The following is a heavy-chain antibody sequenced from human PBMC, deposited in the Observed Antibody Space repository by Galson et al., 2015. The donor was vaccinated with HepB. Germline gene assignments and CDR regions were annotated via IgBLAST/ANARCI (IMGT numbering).Heavy chain of an antibody. CDR3: ARVAITMIVGNYFDY. D-gene: IGHD3-22*01. CDR2: ISYDGSNK. V-gene: IGHV3-30*04. J-gene: IGHJ4*02. Sequence: SLRLSCAASGFTFSSYAMHWVRQAPGKGLEWVAVISYDGSNKYYADSVKGRFTISRDNSKNTLYLQMNSLRAEDTAVYYCARVAITMIVGNYFDYWGQGTLVTVSS. CDR1: GFTFSSYA.